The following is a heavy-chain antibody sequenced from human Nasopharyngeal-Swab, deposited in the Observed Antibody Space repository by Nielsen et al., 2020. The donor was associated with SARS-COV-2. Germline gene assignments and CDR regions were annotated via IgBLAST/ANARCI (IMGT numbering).Heavy chain of an antibody. V-gene: IGHV3-7*01. D-gene: IGHD2-15*01. Sequence: GESLKISCAASGFTFSSLWMSWVRQVPGEGLEWVADINPDGSEKFYVDSVKGRFTISRDNAKNSMSLQMNSLRVEDTAVYYCARDWSRAADVWGQGTMVTVSS. J-gene: IGHJ3*01. CDR2: INPDGSEK. CDR3: ARDWSRAADV. CDR1: GFTFSSLW.